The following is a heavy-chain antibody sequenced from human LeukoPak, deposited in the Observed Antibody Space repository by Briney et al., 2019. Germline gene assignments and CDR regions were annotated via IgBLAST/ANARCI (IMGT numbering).Heavy chain of an antibody. J-gene: IGHJ4*02. CDR1: GGSISSSSYY. CDR2: IYYSGST. D-gene: IGHD3-22*01. CDR3: ARIAYYYDSRVYDDFGC. Sequence: SETLSLTCTVSGGSISSSSYYWGWIRQPPGKGLEWIGSIYYSGSTYYNPSLKSRGTISVDTSKNQFSLKLNSVTAADTAVYYCARIAYYYDSRVYDDFGCWGQGVLVTVSS. V-gene: IGHV4-39*01.